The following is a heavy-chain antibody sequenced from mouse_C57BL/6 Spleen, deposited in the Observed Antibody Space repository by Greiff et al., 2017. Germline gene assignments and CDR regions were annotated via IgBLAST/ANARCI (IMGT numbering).Heavy chain of an antibody. D-gene: IGHD1-1*01. V-gene: IGHV1-47*01. CDR3: ARGVYYYGSSYDYYAMDY. CDR1: GYTFTTYP. Sequence: QLQQSGAELVKPGASVKMSCKASGYTFTTYPIEWMKQNHGKSLEWNGNFHPYNDDTKYNEKFKGKATLTVEKSSSTVYLELSRLTSDDSAVYYCARGVYYYGSSYDYYAMDYWGQGTSVTVSS. J-gene: IGHJ4*01. CDR2: FHPYNDDT.